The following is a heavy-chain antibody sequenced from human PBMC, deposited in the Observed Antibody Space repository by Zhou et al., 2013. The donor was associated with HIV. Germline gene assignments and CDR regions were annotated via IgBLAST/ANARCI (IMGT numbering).Heavy chain of an antibody. Sequence: QVQLVQSGAEVKKPGASVKVSCKVSGYTLTELSMHWVRQAPGKGLEWMGGFDPEDGETIYAQKFQGRVTMTTDTSTTTAYMELRSLRSDDTAVYYCARDAVFSVSPDEDAFDIWGQGTMVIVSS. CDR1: GYTLTELS. CDR3: ARDAVFSVSPDEDAFDI. J-gene: IGHJ3*02. CDR2: FDPEDGET. D-gene: IGHD2-8*01. V-gene: IGHV1-24*01.